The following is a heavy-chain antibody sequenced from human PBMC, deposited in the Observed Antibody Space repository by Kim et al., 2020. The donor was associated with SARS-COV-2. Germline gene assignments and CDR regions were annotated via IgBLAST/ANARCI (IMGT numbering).Heavy chain of an antibody. V-gene: IGHV3-48*02. Sequence: GGSLRLSCAASGFTFSSYSMNWVRQAPGKGLEWVSYISSSSSTIYYADSVKGRFTISRDNAKNSLYLQMNSLRDEDTAVYYCARGPHYYDSSGYDYWGQGTLVTVSS. CDR3: ARGPHYYDSSGYDY. CDR1: GFTFSSYS. D-gene: IGHD3-22*01. CDR2: ISSSSSTI. J-gene: IGHJ4*02.